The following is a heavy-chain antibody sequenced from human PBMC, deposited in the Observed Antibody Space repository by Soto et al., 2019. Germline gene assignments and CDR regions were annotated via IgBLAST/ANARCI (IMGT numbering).Heavy chain of an antibody. Sequence: SETLSLTCAVSGGSISSGGYSWSWIRQPPGKGLEWIGYIYHSGSTYYNPSLKSRVTISVDRSKNQFSLKLSSVTAADTAVYYCARNSGYSYGYGFDYWGQGTLVTVSS. CDR2: IYHSGST. V-gene: IGHV4-30-2*01. D-gene: IGHD5-18*01. CDR1: GGSISSGGYS. J-gene: IGHJ4*02. CDR3: ARNSGYSYGYGFDY.